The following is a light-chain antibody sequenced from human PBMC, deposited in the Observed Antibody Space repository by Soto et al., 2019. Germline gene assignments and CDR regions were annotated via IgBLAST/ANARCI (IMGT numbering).Light chain of an antibody. CDR2: FIT. J-gene: IGLJ3*02. CDR3: LLFYTTGGV. V-gene: IGLV7-46*01. CDR1: AGAVTSGHY. Sequence: QTVVTQESSLTVSPGEKVTLTCGSSAGAVTSGHYPYWFQQKPGQAPRTLIYFITNKHSWTPARFSGSLLGDKAALTLSGAQPEDEADYYCLLFYTTGGVFVGGTQLTVL.